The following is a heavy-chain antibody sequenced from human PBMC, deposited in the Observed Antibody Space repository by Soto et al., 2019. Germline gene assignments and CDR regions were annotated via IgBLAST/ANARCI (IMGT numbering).Heavy chain of an antibody. J-gene: IGHJ6*03. CDR2: IYYSGST. V-gene: IGHV4-59*01. CDR1: GGSISSYY. Sequence: PSETLSLTCTVSGGSISSYYWSWIRQPPGKGLEWIGYIYYSGSTNYNPSLKSRVTISVDTSKNQFSLKLSSVTAADTAVYYCAGGGGYGRYYYYMDVWGKGTTVTVSS. D-gene: IGHD5-12*01. CDR3: AGGGGYGRYYYYMDV.